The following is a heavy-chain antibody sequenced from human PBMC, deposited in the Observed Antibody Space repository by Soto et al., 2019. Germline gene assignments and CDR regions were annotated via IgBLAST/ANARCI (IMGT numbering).Heavy chain of an antibody. D-gene: IGHD3-3*01. CDR3: ARSGRYYDFWSGYYPHYYYYYGMDV. Sequence: GGSLRLSCAASGFTFSSYAMSWVRQAPGKGLEWVAVIWYGGSNKYYADSVKGRFTISRDNSKNTLYLQMNSLRAEDTAVYYCARSGRYYDFWSGYYPHYYYYYGMDVWGQGTTVTVSS. V-gene: IGHV3-33*08. CDR2: IWYGGSNK. CDR1: GFTFSSYA. J-gene: IGHJ6*02.